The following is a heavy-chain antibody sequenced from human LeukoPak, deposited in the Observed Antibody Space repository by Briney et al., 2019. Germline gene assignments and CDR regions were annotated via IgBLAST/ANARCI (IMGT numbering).Heavy chain of an antibody. CDR2: IYHSGST. Sequence: PSETLSLTCTVSGYSISSGYYWGWIRQPPGKGLEWIGSIYHSGSTYYNPSLKSRVTISVDTSKNQFSLKLSSVTAADTAVYYCARDPRVSSSRYWYFDLWGRGTLVTVSS. J-gene: IGHJ2*01. CDR3: ARDPRVSSSRYWYFDL. D-gene: IGHD6-13*01. V-gene: IGHV4-38-2*02. CDR1: GYSISSGYY.